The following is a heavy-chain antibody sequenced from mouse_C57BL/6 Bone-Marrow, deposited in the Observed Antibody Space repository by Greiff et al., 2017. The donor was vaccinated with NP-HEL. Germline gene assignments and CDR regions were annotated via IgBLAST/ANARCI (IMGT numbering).Heavy chain of an antibody. Sequence: VQLQQPGAELVKPGASVKLSCKASGYTFTSYWMHWVKQRPGQGLEWIGMIHPNSGSTNYNEKFKSKATLTVDKSSSTAYMQLSSLTSEDSAVYYCARDYGSSYKAWFAYWGQGTLVTVSA. J-gene: IGHJ3*01. V-gene: IGHV1-64*01. CDR2: IHPNSGST. CDR3: ARDYGSSYKAWFAY. D-gene: IGHD1-1*01. CDR1: GYTFTSYW.